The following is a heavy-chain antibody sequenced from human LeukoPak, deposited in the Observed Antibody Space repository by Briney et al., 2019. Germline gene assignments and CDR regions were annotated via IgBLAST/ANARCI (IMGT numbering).Heavy chain of an antibody. V-gene: IGHV3-7*01. CDR3: ARAAELATVTTSWNY. D-gene: IGHD4-11*01. J-gene: IGHJ4*02. CDR2: IKQDGSEK. CDR1: GFIFSSYW. Sequence: GGSLRLSCAASGFIFSSYWMSWVRQAPGKGLEWVANIKQDGSEKYYVDSVKGRFTISRDNAKNSLYLQMNSPRAEDTAVYYCARAAELATVTTSWNYWGQGTLVTVSS.